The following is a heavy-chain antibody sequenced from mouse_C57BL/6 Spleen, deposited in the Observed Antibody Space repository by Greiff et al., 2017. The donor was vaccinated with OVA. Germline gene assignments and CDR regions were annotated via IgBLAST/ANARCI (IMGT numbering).Heavy chain of an antibody. CDR1: GYTFTSYW. CDR2: IHPNSGST. Sequence: QVQLQQPGAELVKPGASVKLSCKASGYTFTSYWMHWVKQRPGQGLAWIGMIHPNSGSTNYNEKFKSKATLTVDKSSSTAYMQLSSLTSEDSAVYYCARDYGSRWDYWGQGTTLTVSS. CDR3: ARDYGSRWDY. D-gene: IGHD1-1*01. J-gene: IGHJ2*01. V-gene: IGHV1-64*01.